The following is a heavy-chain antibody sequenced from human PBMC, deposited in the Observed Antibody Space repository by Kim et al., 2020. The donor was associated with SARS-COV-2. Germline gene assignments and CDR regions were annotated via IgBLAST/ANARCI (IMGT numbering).Heavy chain of an antibody. CDR1: GFTFTGYA. CDR2: ISGNGGTT. V-gene: IGHV3-43D*03. J-gene: IGHJ4*02. CDR3: AKAGRFIVLGQD. Sequence: GGSLRLSCAASGFTFTGYAMHWVRQAPGKGLEWVSLISGNGGTTYYADSVKGRFTISRDNTKNSLYLQMNSLRADDTAMYYCAKAGRFIVLGQDWGQGT. D-gene: IGHD3-16*02.